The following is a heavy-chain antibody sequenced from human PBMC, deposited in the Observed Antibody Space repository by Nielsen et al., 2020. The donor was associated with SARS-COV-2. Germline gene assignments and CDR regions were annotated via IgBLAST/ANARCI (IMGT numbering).Heavy chain of an antibody. CDR3: AKDDIVVVTATSDY. D-gene: IGHD2-21*02. J-gene: IGHJ4*02. Sequence: VRQAPGKGLEWVAVIWYDGSNKYYADSVKGRFTISRDNSKNTLYLQMNSLRAEDTAVYYCAKDDIVVVTATSDYWGQGTLVTVSS. V-gene: IGHV3-33*06. CDR2: IWYDGSNK.